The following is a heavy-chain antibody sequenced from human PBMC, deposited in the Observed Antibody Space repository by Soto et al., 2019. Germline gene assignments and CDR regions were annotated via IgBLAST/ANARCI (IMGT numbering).Heavy chain of an antibody. J-gene: IGHJ4*02. CDR2: ISWDGGST. Sequence: PGGSLRLSCAASGFTFDDYTMHWVRQAPGKGLEWVSLISWDGGSTYYADSVKGRFTISRDNSKNSLYLQMNSLRTEDTALYYCAKAIYYGDKRGGFDYWGQGTLVTVSS. V-gene: IGHV3-43*01. CDR3: AKAIYYGDKRGGFDY. CDR1: GFTFDDYT. D-gene: IGHD4-17*01.